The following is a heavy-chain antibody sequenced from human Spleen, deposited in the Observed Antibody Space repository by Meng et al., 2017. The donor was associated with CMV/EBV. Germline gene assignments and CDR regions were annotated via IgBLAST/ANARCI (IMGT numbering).Heavy chain of an antibody. D-gene: IGHD3-3*01. CDR2: ISTKGDLI. CDR1: GLTLSSYE. J-gene: IGHJ5*02. V-gene: IGHV3-48*03. CDR3: ARRFFYYDFWSGYYANYFDP. Sequence: GESLKISCAASGLTLSSYEMNWVRQAPGKGLEWISYISTKGDLIYYADSVKGRFTPSRDNAENLLYLQMNSLRVEDTATYYCARRFFYYDFWSGYYANYFDPWCQGTLVTVSS.